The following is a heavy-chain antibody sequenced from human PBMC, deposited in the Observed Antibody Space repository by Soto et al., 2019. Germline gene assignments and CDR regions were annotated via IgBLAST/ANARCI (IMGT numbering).Heavy chain of an antibody. Sequence: QVQLVQSGAEVKKPGSSVKVSCKASGGTFSSYAISWVRQAPGQGLEWMGGIIPIFGTANYAQKFQGRVTFTADESTSTAYMELSSLRSEDTAVYYCARDHRVYSGSYMYFDYWGQGTLVTVSS. CDR1: GGTFSSYA. J-gene: IGHJ4*02. CDR2: IIPIFGTA. V-gene: IGHV1-69*01. D-gene: IGHD1-26*01. CDR3: ARDHRVYSGSYMYFDY.